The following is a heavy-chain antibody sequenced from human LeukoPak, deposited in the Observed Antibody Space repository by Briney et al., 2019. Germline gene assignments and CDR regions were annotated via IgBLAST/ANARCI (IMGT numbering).Heavy chain of an antibody. CDR1: GFTFSAYD. Sequence: GGSLRLSCATSGFTFSAYDLYWVRQAPGRGLEWVAVVSYDGNNKYYADRVKGRFTISRDNAKNTLYLQMNSLRAEDTAVYYCARGYSSGLHFDYWGQGTLVTVSS. J-gene: IGHJ4*02. CDR3: ARGYSSGLHFDY. CDR2: VSYDGNNK. V-gene: IGHV3-30-3*01. D-gene: IGHD6-19*01.